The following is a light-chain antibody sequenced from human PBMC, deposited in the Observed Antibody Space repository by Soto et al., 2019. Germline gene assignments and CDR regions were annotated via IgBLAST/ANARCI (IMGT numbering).Light chain of an antibody. CDR3: QKYSSVPV. CDR1: QGIRNF. CDR2: AAS. V-gene: IGKV1-27*01. Sequence: DIQMTQSPTSLSASVGDRVTITCRASQGIRNFVAWYQQKPGKAPKLLIYAASTLQSGVPSRFSGSGSGTDFTLTIISLQPEGVATFSCQKYSSVPVFGPGTKVEIK. J-gene: IGKJ3*01.